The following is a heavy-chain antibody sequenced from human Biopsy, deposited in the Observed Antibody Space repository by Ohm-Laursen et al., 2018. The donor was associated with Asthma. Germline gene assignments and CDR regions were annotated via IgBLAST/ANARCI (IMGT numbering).Heavy chain of an antibody. J-gene: IGHJ4*02. Sequence: SLRLSCVASGFTVSRDHMFWVRQAPGKGLEWVSVIYSGGTSHTADSVRGRFTISRDFSKNTLHLQMHSLRVEDTAVYYCARGDSSGWSHCYFDYWGQGTLVTVSS. V-gene: IGHV3-53*01. CDR3: ARGDSSGWSHCYFDY. CDR2: IYSGGTS. D-gene: IGHD6-19*01. CDR1: GFTVSRDH.